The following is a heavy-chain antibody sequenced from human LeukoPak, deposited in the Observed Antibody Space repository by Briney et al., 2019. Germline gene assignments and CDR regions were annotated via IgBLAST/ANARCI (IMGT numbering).Heavy chain of an antibody. V-gene: IGHV3-15*01. CDR3: STDRHTANDY. D-gene: IGHD5-18*01. CDR2: IKSKTDGRTT. Sequence: PGGSLRLSCAASGFTFSNAWMSWVRQAPGKGLEWVGRIKSKTDGRTTDYAAPVKGRFTISRDDSKNTLYLQMNSLKTEDTAMYYCSTDRHTANDYWGQGTLVTVSS. J-gene: IGHJ4*02. CDR1: GFTFSNAW.